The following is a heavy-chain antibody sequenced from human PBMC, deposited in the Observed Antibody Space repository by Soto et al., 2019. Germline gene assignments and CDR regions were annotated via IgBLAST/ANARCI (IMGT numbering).Heavy chain of an antibody. CDR2: INHSGST. D-gene: IGHD6-6*01. CDR3: ARSRGNEYSSSPQRYYYYYYGMDV. CDR1: GGSFSGYY. Sequence: PSETLSLTCAVYGGSFSGYYWSWIRQPPGKGLEWIGEINHSGSTNYNPSLKSRVTISVDTSKNQFSLKLSSVTAADTAVYYCARSRGNEYSSSPQRYYYYYYGMDVWGQGTTVTVSS. V-gene: IGHV4-34*01. J-gene: IGHJ6*02.